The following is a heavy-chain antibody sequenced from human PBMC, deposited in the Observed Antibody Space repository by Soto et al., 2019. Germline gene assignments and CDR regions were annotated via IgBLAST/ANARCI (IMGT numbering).Heavy chain of an antibody. CDR2: ISSSSSTI. V-gene: IGHV3-48*01. CDR1: GFTFSSYS. CDR3: ARNLAQGGPGWFDP. Sequence: EVQLVESGGGLVQPGGSLRLSCAASGFTFSSYSMNWVRQAPGKGLEWVSYISSSSSTIYYADSVKGRFTISRANAKNSLYLQMTALRAEDTAVYYGARNLAQGGPGWFDPGAREPWSPSPQ. J-gene: IGHJ5*02.